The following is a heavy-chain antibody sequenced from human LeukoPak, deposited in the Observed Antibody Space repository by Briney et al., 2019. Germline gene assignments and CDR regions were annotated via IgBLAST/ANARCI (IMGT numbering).Heavy chain of an antibody. CDR3: ARWGRMVTTPHDAFDI. CDR1: GFTFSSYA. CDR2: ISYDGSNK. V-gene: IGHV3-30-3*01. D-gene: IGHD4-17*01. J-gene: IGHJ3*02. Sequence: GGSLRLSCAASGFTFSSYAMHWVRQAPGKGLEWVAVISYDGSNKYYADSVKGRFTISRDNSKNTLYLQMNSLRAEDTAVYYCARWGRMVTTPHDAFDIWGQGTMVTVSS.